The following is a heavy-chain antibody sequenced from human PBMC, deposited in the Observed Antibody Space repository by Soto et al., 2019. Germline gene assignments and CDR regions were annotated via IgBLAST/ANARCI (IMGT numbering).Heavy chain of an antibody. CDR3: ARKNPYYYYGMDV. CDR2: INHSGST. J-gene: IGHJ6*02. Sequence: ETLSLGCAVYGGSVSGYYWSWIRQPPGKGLEWIGEINHSGSTNYNPSLKSRVTISVDTSKNQFSLKLSSVTAADTAVYYCARKNPYYYYGMDVWGQGTTVTVSS. CDR1: GGSVSGYY. V-gene: IGHV4-34*01.